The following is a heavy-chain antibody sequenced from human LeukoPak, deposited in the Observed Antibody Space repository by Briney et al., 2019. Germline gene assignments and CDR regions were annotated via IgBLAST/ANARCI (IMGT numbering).Heavy chain of an antibody. CDR2: IKQDGSEK. D-gene: IGHD3-22*01. CDR1: GSTFSSYW. J-gene: IGHJ4*02. Sequence: PGGSLRLSCAASGSTFSSYWMSWVRQAPGKGLEWVANIKQDGSEKYYVDSVKGRFTISRDNAKNSLYLQMNSLRAEDTAVYYCARDSDSSGYSPGLFDYWGQGTLVTVSS. V-gene: IGHV3-7*01. CDR3: ARDSDSSGYSPGLFDY.